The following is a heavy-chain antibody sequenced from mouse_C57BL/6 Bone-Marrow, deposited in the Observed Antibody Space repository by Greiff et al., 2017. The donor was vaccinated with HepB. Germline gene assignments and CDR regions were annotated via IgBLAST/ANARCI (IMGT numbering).Heavy chain of an antibody. V-gene: IGHV1-76*01. Sequence: QVQLKQSGAELVRPGASVKLSCKASGYTFTDYYINWVKQRPGQGLEWIARIYPGSGNTYYNEKFKGKATLTAEKSSSTAYMQLSSLTSEDSAVYFCARPSNWGEWYFDVWGTGTTVTVSS. CDR3: ARPSNWGEWYFDV. CDR1: GYTFTDYY. J-gene: IGHJ1*03. D-gene: IGHD4-1*01. CDR2: IYPGSGNT.